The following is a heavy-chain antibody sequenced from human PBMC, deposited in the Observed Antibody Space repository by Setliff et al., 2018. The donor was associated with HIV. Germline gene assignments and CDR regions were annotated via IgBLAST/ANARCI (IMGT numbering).Heavy chain of an antibody. D-gene: IGHD6-19*01. CDR3: TRDGSGWSED. Sequence: GGSLRLSCAASGFTVSINYMSWVRQAPGKGLEWVSVTYSGGSTYYADSVRGRFTISRDNAKNSLYLQMNSLRAEDTAVYYCTRDGSGWSEDWGQGTLVTVSS. CDR1: GFTVSINY. V-gene: IGHV3-53*01. CDR2: TYSGGST. J-gene: IGHJ4*02.